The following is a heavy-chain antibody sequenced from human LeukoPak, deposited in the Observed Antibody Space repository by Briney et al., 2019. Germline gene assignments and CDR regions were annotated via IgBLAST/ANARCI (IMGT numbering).Heavy chain of an antibody. D-gene: IGHD6-19*01. Sequence: ASVKLSCTAPGYTFTGYYMHWVRQAPGQGLEWMGWINPSSGDTNYAQKFQGRVTVTRDTSISTAYMELSRLRSDDTAVYYCARVGSSGWYVHPTLDYWGQGTLVTVSS. CDR3: ARVGSSGWYVHPTLDY. CDR1: GYTFTGYY. CDR2: INPSSGDT. V-gene: IGHV1-2*02. J-gene: IGHJ4*02.